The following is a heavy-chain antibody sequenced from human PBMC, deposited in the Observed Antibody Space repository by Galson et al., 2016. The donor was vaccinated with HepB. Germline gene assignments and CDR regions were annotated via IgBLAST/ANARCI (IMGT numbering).Heavy chain of an antibody. D-gene: IGHD6-13*01. CDR2: IIPILGTA. V-gene: IGHV1-69*13. Sequence: SVKVSCKASGGTFSSYAISWVRQAPGQGLEWMGGIIPILGTANYAQKFQGRVTITADESTSTAYMKLSSLRSEDTAVYYWARAWRSWYVNHHYYYGMDVWGQGTTVIVSS. CDR3: ARAWRSWYVNHHYYYGMDV. J-gene: IGHJ6*02. CDR1: GGTFSSYA.